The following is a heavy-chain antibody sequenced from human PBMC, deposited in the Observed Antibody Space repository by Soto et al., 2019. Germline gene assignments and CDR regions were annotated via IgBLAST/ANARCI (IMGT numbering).Heavy chain of an antibody. V-gene: IGHV1-69*02. CDR1: GGTFSSYT. CDR3: AMEYCSSTSCYRDY. Sequence: QVQLVQSGAEVKKPGSSVKVSCKASGGTFSSYTISWVRQAPGQGLEWMGRIIPILGIANYAQKFQGRVTINADKSTSTAYMELSRLRSEDSAVYYCAMEYCSSTSCYRDYWGQGTLVTVSS. D-gene: IGHD2-2*02. CDR2: IIPILGIA. J-gene: IGHJ4*02.